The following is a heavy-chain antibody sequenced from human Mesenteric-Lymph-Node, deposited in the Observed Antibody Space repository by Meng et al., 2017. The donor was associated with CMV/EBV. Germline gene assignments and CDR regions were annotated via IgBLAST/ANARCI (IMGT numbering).Heavy chain of an antibody. V-gene: IGHV1-69*05. D-gene: IGHD2-2*03. J-gene: IGHJ6*02. Sequence: SVKVSCKASGDTFSSYALSWVRQAPGQGLEWMGGIIPIFGSPNYAQKFQGRVTITMDASTSTVSMELSRLRSEDTAVYYCATLDGYCSSTSCFLYYYYGMDVWGQGTTVTVSS. CDR1: GDTFSSYA. CDR3: ATLDGYCSSTSCFLYYYYGMDV. CDR2: IIPIFGSP.